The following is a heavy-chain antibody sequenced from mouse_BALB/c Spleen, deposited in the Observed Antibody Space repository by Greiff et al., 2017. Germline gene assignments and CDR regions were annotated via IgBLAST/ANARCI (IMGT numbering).Heavy chain of an antibody. CDR2: ISYSGST. CDR1: GYSITSDYA. J-gene: IGHJ3*01. V-gene: IGHV3-2*02. CDR3: AAYGNYEAWFGY. D-gene: IGHD2-1*01. Sequence: VQLKESGPGLVKPSQSLSLTCTVTGYSITSDYAWNWIRQFPGNKLEWMGYISYSGSTSYNPSLKSRISITRDTSKNQFFLQLNSVTTEDTATYYCAAYGNYEAWFGYWGQGTLVTVSA.